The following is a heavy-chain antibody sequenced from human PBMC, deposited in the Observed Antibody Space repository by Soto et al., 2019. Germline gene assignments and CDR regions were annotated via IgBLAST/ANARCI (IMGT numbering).Heavy chain of an antibody. CDR3: ATDRKPTYYDILTGLRERYYFDY. CDR2: FDPEDGET. CDR1: GYTLTELS. J-gene: IGHJ4*02. Sequence: ASVKVSCKVSGYTLTELSMHWVRQAPGKGLEWMGGFDPEDGETIYAQKFQGRVTMTEDTSTDTAYMELSSLRSEDTAVYYCATDRKPTYYDILTGLRERYYFDYWGQGTLVTVSS. V-gene: IGHV1-24*01. D-gene: IGHD3-9*01.